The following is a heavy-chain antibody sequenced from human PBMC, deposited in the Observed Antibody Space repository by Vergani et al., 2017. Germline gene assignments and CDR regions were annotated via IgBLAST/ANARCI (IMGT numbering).Heavy chain of an antibody. J-gene: IGHJ6*03. Sequence: EVQLLESGGGLVQPGGSLRLSCAASGFTFSSYAMSWVRQAPGKGLEWVSAISGSGGSTYYADSVKGRFTISRDNSKNTLLLQMNSLRAEDKAVYYCSKAPGDAKYYYYYMYVWGKGTTVTVS. CDR2: ISGSGGST. CDR1: GFTFSSYA. D-gene: IGHD3-16*01. CDR3: SKAPGDAKYYYYYMYV. V-gene: IGHV3-23*01.